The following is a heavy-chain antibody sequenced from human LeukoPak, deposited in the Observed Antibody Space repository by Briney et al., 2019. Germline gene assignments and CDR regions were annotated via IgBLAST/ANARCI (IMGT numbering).Heavy chain of an antibody. CDR3: ARVGTDFWSGYYGY. CDR2: IYPGDSDT. CDR1: GYTFTSYA. J-gene: IGHJ4*02. Sequence: KVSCKASGYTFTSYAMHWVRQMPGKGLEWMGIIYPGDSDTRYSPSFQGQVTISADKSISTAYLQWSSLKASDTAMYYCARVGTDFWSGYYGYWGQGTLATVSS. D-gene: IGHD3-3*01. V-gene: IGHV5-51*01.